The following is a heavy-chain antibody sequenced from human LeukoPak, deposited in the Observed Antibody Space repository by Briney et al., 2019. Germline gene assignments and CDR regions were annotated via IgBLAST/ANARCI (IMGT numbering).Heavy chain of an antibody. J-gene: IGHJ5*02. V-gene: IGHV4-59*08. CDR3: ARNYDYYGSGSHYNGWFDP. Sequence: PSETLSLTCTVSGGSISSYYWSWIRQPPGKGLEWIGYINYSGSTNCNPSLKSRVTISVDTSKNQFSLKLSSVTAADTAVYYCARNYDYYGSGSHYNGWFDPWGQGTLVTVSS. CDR2: INYSGST. D-gene: IGHD3-10*01. CDR1: GGSISSYY.